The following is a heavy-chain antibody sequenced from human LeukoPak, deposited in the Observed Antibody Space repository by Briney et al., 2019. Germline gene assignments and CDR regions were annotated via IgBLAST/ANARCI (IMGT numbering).Heavy chain of an antibody. CDR1: GYTFSDYG. V-gene: IGHV3-30*18. CDR3: ANALNLGYYDILTGSDYYYYGMDV. CDR2: ISYSGVVK. J-gene: IGHJ6*02. D-gene: IGHD3-9*01. Sequence: SGTSLRLSCTASGYTFSDYGMHWVRQAPGKGLEWLSVISYSGVVKFYADSVKGRFTISSDNSKNTLYLQMNSLRAEDTAVYYCANALNLGYYDILTGSDYYYYGMDVWGQGTTVTVSS.